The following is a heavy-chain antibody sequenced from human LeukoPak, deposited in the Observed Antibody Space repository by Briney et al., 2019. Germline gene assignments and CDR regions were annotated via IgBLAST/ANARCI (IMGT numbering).Heavy chain of an antibody. Sequence: PGRYLRLSCAASGFTFSSYGMHWVRQAPGKGLEWVAVISYDGSNKYYADSVKGRFTISRDNSKNTLYLQMNSLRAEDTAVYYCAKKRGIYGDHARYFDYWGQGTLVTVSS. CDR3: AKKRGIYGDHARYFDY. V-gene: IGHV3-30*18. D-gene: IGHD4-17*01. CDR1: GFTFSSYG. CDR2: ISYDGSNK. J-gene: IGHJ4*02.